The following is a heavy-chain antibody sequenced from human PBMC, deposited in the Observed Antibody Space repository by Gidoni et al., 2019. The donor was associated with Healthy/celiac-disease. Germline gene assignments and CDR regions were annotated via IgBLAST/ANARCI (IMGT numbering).Heavy chain of an antibody. V-gene: IGHV3-23*01. D-gene: IGHD3-3*01. CDR1: GFTFSSSA. CDR2: ISCSGGST. Sequence: EVQLLESGGGLVQPGGSLRLSCAASGFTFSSSAMSWVRQAPGTGLEWVSAISCSGGSTYYADSVKGRFTISRDNSKNTLYLQMNSLRAEDTAVYYCAKDLGGFDGGMDVWGQGTTVTVSS. CDR3: AKDLGGFDGGMDV. J-gene: IGHJ6*02.